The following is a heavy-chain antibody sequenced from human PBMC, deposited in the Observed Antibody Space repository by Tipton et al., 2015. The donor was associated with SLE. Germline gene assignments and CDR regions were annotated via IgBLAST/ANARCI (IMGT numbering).Heavy chain of an antibody. CDR1: GFTFSSYA. CDR2: ISYDGSNK. D-gene: IGHD6-19*01. Sequence: SLRLSCAASGFTFSSYAMHWVRQAPGKGLEWVAVISYDGSNKYYADSVKGRFTISRDNSKNTLYLQMNSLRAEDTAVYYCAGDAHSSGWYDYWGQGTLVTVSS. V-gene: IGHV3-30*04. J-gene: IGHJ4*02. CDR3: AGDAHSSGWYDY.